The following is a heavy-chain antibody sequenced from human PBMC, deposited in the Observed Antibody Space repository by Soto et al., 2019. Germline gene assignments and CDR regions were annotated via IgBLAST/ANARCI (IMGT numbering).Heavy chain of an antibody. CDR2: ISSSSSYI. Sequence: EVQLVESGGGLVQPGGSLRLSCAASGFTFSSYSMNWVRQAPGKGLEWVSSISSSSSYIYYADSVKGRFTISRDNAKNSLYLQMNSLRAEDTAVYYCARDPDIVVVVAASNAFDIWGQGTMVTVSS. V-gene: IGHV3-21*01. D-gene: IGHD2-15*01. J-gene: IGHJ3*02. CDR3: ARDPDIVVVVAASNAFDI. CDR1: GFTFSSYS.